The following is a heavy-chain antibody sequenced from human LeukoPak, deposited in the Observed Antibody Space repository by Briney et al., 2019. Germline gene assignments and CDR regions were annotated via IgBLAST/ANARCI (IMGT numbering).Heavy chain of an antibody. J-gene: IGHJ5*02. CDR3: SKDYSFLLKWFDP. CDR2: IIDSGGST. Sequence: GGSLRLSCAASGFTVSSYGMSWVRQAPGKGLEWVSGIIDSGGSTYYADSVKGRFTISRDNSKNTLYLQMNSLRAEDTAVYYCSKDYSFLLKWFDPWGPGTLVTVSS. D-gene: IGHD2-15*01. V-gene: IGHV3-23*01. CDR1: GFTVSSYG.